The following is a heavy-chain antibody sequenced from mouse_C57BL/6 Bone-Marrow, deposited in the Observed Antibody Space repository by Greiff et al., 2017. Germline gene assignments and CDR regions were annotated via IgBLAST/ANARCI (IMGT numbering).Heavy chain of an antibody. D-gene: IGHD1-1*01. Sequence: EVMLVESGGGLVKPGGSLKLSCAASGFTFSSYTMSWVRQTPEKRLEWVATISGGGGNTYYPDSVKGRFTISRDNAKNTLYLQMSSLRSEDTALYYCARLITTVVLEPYFDYWGQGTTLTVSS. CDR1: GFTFSSYT. CDR3: ARLITTVVLEPYFDY. V-gene: IGHV5-9*01. CDR2: ISGGGGNT. J-gene: IGHJ2*01.